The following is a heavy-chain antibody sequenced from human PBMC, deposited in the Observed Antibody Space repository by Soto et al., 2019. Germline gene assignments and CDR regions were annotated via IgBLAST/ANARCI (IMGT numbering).Heavy chain of an antibody. Sequence: SETLSLTCTVSGGSISSYYWSWIRQPPGKGLEWIGYIYYSGSTNYNPSLKSRVTISVDTSKNQFSLKLSSVTAADTAVYYCVRDVYLTGNWFDPWGQGTLVIVSS. V-gene: IGHV4-59*01. CDR3: VRDVYLTGNWFDP. CDR2: IYYSGST. CDR1: GGSISSYY. J-gene: IGHJ5*02. D-gene: IGHD2-2*02.